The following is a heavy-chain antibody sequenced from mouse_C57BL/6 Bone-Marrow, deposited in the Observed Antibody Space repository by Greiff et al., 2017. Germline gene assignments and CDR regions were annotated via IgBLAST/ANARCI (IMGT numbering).Heavy chain of an antibody. Sequence: QVQLQQPGAELVRPGSSVKLSCKASGYTFTSYWMDWVKQRPGQGLEWIGNIYPSDSETHYNQKFKDKATLTVDKSSSTAYMQLSSLTSEDSAVYDCARGRLPLAYWGQRTLVTVSA. CDR3: ARGRLPLAY. V-gene: IGHV1-61*01. CDR1: GYTFTSYW. J-gene: IGHJ3*01. CDR2: IYPSDSET. D-gene: IGHD3-2*02.